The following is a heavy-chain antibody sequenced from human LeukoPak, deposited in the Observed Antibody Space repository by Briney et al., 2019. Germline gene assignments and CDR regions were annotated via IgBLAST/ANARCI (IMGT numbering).Heavy chain of an antibody. CDR3: ARDLGEVVVVPAAKTPFDY. Sequence: ASVKVSCKASGYTFTSYGISWVRQAPGQGLEWMGWISAYNGNTNYAQKLQGRVTMTTDTSTSTAYMELRSLRSDDTAVYYCARDLGEVVVVPAAKTPFDYWGQGTLVTVSS. D-gene: IGHD2-2*01. CDR1: GYTFTSYG. CDR2: ISAYNGNT. V-gene: IGHV1-18*01. J-gene: IGHJ4*02.